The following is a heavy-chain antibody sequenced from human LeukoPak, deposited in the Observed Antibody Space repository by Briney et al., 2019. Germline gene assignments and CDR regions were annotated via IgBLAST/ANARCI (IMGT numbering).Heavy chain of an antibody. J-gene: IGHJ4*02. CDR3: ARGYIGGSGWYGVDDY. CDR2: ISAYNGNT. V-gene: IGHV1-18*01. D-gene: IGHD6-13*01. CDR1: GYTFTSYG. Sequence: GASVKVSCKASGYTFTSYGISWVRQAPGQGLEWMGWISAYNGNTNYAQKLQGRVTMTTDTSTSTAYMELRSLRSDDTAVYYCARGYIGGSGWYGVDDYWGQGTLVTVSS.